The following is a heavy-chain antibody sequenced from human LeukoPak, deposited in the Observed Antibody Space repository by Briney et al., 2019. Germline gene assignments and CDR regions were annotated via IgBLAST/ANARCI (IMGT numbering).Heavy chain of an antibody. Sequence: GASVKVSCKASGYTFTSYGITWVRQSPGQGLEWMGWISAYNGNTNYAQKFQGRVTMATDTSTSTDYMELRSLRSDDTGVCYCARVVVGATRPFDIWGQGTMVTVSS. CDR1: GYTFTSYG. J-gene: IGHJ3*02. CDR3: ARVVVGATRPFDI. D-gene: IGHD1-26*01. V-gene: IGHV1-18*01. CDR2: ISAYNGNT.